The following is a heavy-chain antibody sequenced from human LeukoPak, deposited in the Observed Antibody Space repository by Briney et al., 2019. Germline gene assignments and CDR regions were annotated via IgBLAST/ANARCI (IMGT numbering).Heavy chain of an antibody. CDR1: GGTFSSYA. V-gene: IGHV1-69*04. CDR3: ARGCYYYGSGSYCLYGMDV. J-gene: IGHJ6*02. Sequence: SVKVSCKASGGTFSSYAISWVRQAPGQGLEWKGRIIPIFGIANYAQKFQGRVTITADKSTSTAYMELSSLRSEDTAVYYCARGCYYYGSGSYCLYGMDVWGQGTTVTVSS. CDR2: IIPIFGIA. D-gene: IGHD3-10*01.